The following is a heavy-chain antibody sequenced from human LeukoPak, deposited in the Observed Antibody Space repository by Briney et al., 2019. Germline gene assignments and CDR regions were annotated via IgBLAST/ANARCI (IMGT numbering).Heavy chain of an antibody. CDR1: GVSISRGGYY. J-gene: IGHJ4*02. CDR3: ASHLDTTGYDYVDY. CDR2: INHSGST. D-gene: IGHD3-9*01. Sequence: SGTLSLTCNVSGVSISRGGYYWSWIRQHPGQGLEWIGYINHSGSTSYNPSLKTRVTISADTSKSHFSLRLNSVTAADTAVYYCASHLDTTGYDYVDYWGQGTLVTVSS. V-gene: IGHV4-31*03.